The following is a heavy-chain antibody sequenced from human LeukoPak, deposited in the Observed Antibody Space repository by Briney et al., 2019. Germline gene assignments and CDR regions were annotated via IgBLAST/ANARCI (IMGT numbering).Heavy chain of an antibody. Sequence: PGGSLRLSCAASGFTFSSYSMNWVRQAPGKGLEWVSAISGSGGSTYYADSVKGRFTISRDNSKNTLYLQMNSLRAEDTAVYYCAKGPYYYDSSGYYYVALFDYWGQGTLVTVSS. V-gene: IGHV3-23*01. D-gene: IGHD3-22*01. J-gene: IGHJ4*02. CDR3: AKGPYYYDSSGYYYVALFDY. CDR1: GFTFSSYS. CDR2: ISGSGGST.